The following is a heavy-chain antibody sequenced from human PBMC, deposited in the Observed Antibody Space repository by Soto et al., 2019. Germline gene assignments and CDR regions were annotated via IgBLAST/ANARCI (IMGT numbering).Heavy chain of an antibody. Sequence: GASVKVSCKASGGTFSSYAISWVRQAPGQGLEWMGGIIPIFGTANYAQKFQGRVTITADESTSTAYMELSSLRSEDTAVYYCARPSLGQTTSGWSYYYYGMDVWGQGTTVTVSS. V-gene: IGHV1-69*13. CDR2: IIPIFGTA. J-gene: IGHJ6*02. CDR3: ARPSLGQTTSGWSYYYYGMDV. CDR1: GGTFSSYA. D-gene: IGHD6-19*01.